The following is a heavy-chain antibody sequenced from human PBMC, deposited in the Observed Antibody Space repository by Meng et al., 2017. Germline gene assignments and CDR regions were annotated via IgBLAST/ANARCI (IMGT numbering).Heavy chain of an antibody. CDR2: ISSSSSYI. J-gene: IGHJ1*01. CDR3: ARVYGGSGSPSKYFQH. CDR1: GFTFSSYS. V-gene: IGHV3-21*01. Sequence: EVQLVESGGGLVKPGGSLRLSCAASGFTFSSYSMNWVRQAPGKGLEWVSSISSSSSYIYYADSVKGRFTISRDNAKNSLYLQMNSLRAEDTAVYYCARVYGGSGSPSKYFQHWGQGTLVTVSS. D-gene: IGHD3-10*01.